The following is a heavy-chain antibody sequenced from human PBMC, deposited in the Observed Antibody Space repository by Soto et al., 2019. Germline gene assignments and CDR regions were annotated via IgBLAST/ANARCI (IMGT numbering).Heavy chain of an antibody. J-gene: IGHJ4*02. D-gene: IGHD6-13*01. CDR1: GFTFSSYS. CDR3: ARVGDRSSSWYGYFDY. V-gene: IGHV3-21*01. Sequence: PGGSLRLSCAASGFTFSSYSMNWVRQAPGKGLEWVSSISSSSSYIYYADSVKGRFTISRDNAKNSLYLQMNSLRAEDTAVYYCARVGDRSSSWYGYFDYWGQGTLVTVSS. CDR2: ISSSSSYI.